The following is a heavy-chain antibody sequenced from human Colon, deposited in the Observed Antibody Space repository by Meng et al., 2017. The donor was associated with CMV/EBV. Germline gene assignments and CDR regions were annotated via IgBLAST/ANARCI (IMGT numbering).Heavy chain of an antibody. CDR1: VYIFTSYY. V-gene: IGHV1-46*01. CDR3: VRDGVLCGDTSCRGFYY. J-gene: IGHJ4*02. D-gene: IGHD2-2*01. Sequence: AAVQVSCKASVYIFTSYYMHWVRQAPGQGLGWMGIINPSGGSTSYEQKFPGRVTMTRDKSTGTVYMELSSQRSEDTAVYYYVRDGVLCGDTSCRGFYYWGQGTLVTVSS. CDR2: INPSGGST.